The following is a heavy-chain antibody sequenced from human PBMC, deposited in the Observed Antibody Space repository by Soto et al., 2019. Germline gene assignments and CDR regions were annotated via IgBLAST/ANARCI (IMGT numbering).Heavy chain of an antibody. V-gene: IGHV4-34*01. J-gene: IGHJ3*02. CDR2: INHSGSA. D-gene: IGHD4-17*01. CDR1: GGSFSGYY. CDR3: ATGVATVTTRGDALDI. Sequence: PSETLSLTCAVFGGSFSGYYWSWIRQPPGKGLEWIGEINHSGSANYNPSLKSRVTISVDTSKNQFSLKLSSVAAADTAVYYCATGVATVTTRGDALDIRGQGTMVTVSS.